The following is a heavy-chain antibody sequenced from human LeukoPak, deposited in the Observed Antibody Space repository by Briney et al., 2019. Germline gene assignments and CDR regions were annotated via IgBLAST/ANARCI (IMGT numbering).Heavy chain of an antibody. Sequence: GESLRLSCAASGFTFSSYGMHWVRQAPGKGLEWVAFIRHDGSNKYYADSVKGRFTISRDNSKNPLYLKMNSLRAEDTAVYYCAKDIWAIAVAEPFDYWGQGTLVTVSS. D-gene: IGHD6-19*01. CDR1: GFTFSSYG. CDR2: IRHDGSNK. CDR3: AKDIWAIAVAEPFDY. V-gene: IGHV3-30*02. J-gene: IGHJ4*02.